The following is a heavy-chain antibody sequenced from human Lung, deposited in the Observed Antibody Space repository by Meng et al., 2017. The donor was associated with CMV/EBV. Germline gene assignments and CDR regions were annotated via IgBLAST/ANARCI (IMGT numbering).Heavy chain of an antibody. CDR1: GFTFSGSE. Sequence: GGSLRLSCAASGFTFSGSEMNWVRQAPGKGLEWISYIVGSGSTKFHADSVKGRFTISRDNAKNSLFLHMNSLRAEDTAVYYCTRTLEFYSSSRNDSWGQGTLVTVSS. V-gene: IGHV3-48*03. J-gene: IGHJ5*02. CDR2: IVGSGSTK. D-gene: IGHD6-6*01. CDR3: TRTLEFYSSSRNDS.